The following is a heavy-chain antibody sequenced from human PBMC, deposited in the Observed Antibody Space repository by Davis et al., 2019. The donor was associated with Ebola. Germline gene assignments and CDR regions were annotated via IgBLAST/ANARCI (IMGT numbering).Heavy chain of an antibody. CDR1: GFTFDDYA. D-gene: IGHD3-10*01. J-gene: IGHJ5*02. Sequence: GESLKISCAASGFTFDDYAMHWVRQAPGKGLEWVSLISGDGGSTYYADSVRGRFTIYTDTSKNTLFLQMNSLRVDDTAVYYCATRGPWGQGTLVTVSS. CDR2: ISGDGGST. V-gene: IGHV3-43*02. CDR3: ATRGP.